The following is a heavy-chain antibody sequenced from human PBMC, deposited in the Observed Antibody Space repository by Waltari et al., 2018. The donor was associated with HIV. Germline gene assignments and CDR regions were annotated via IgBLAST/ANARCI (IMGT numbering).Heavy chain of an antibody. J-gene: IGHJ6*02. V-gene: IGHV3-30*02. CDR2: ILYGGNTR. CDR3: AKELRSGYSYYYYGMDV. D-gene: IGHD2-15*01. CDR1: GFSFSISG. Sequence: QGQLVESGGGVVKPGGSLRLSCAASGFSFSISGMHWVRQAQGKGLECVTFILYGGNTRYYADSVKGRFTITRDNSKNTLYLQMSSLRAEDTAVYYCAKELRSGYSYYYYGMDVWGQGTTVTVSS.